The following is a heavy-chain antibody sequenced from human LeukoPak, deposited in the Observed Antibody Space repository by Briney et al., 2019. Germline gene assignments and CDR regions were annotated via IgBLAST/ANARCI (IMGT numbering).Heavy chain of an antibody. CDR3: ARHGVDYFGSGSFPTPFDY. J-gene: IGHJ4*02. V-gene: IGHV4-4*09. CDR1: GGSLSSYY. CDR2: IYSRGLTRGST. Sequence: SETLSLTCTVSGGSLSSYYWSWIRQPPGKGLEWIGYIYSRGLTRGSTNYNPSLKSRVTISVDTSKNQFSLKLSSVTAADTAVYYCARHGVDYFGSGSFPTPFDYWGQGTLVTVSS. D-gene: IGHD3-10*01.